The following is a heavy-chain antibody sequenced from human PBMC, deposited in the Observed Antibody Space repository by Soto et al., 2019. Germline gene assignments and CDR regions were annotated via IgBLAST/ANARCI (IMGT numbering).Heavy chain of an antibody. CDR1: GYTFTSYY. Sequence: ASVKVSCKASGYTFTSYYMHWVRQAPGQGLEGMGIINPSGGSTSYAQKFQGRVTMTRDTSTSTVYMELSSLRSEDTAVYYCARDRVTMVRGVIIPNCGMDVWGQGTTVTVSS. D-gene: IGHD3-10*01. CDR3: ARDRVTMVRGVIIPNCGMDV. J-gene: IGHJ6*02. V-gene: IGHV1-46*01. CDR2: INPSGGST.